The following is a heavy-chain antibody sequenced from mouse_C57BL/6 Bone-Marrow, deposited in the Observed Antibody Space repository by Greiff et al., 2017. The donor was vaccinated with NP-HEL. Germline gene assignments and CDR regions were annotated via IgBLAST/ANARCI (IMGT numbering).Heavy chain of an antibody. D-gene: IGHD2-12*01. J-gene: IGHJ4*01. CDR3: AIYPPYHKGAYYYAMDY. CDR1: GYTFTSYW. Sequence: QVQLQQPGAELVKPGASVKVSCKASGYTFTSYWMHWVKQRPGQGLEWIGRIHPSDSDTNYNQKFKGKATLTVDKSSSTAYMQLSSLTSEVSVVYYCAIYPPYHKGAYYYAMDYWGQGTSVTVSS. CDR2: IHPSDSDT. V-gene: IGHV1-74*01.